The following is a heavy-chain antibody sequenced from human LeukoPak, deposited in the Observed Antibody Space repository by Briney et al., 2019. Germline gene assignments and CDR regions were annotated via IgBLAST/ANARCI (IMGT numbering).Heavy chain of an antibody. D-gene: IGHD3-22*01. Sequence: GASVKVSCKASGYTFTGYYMHWVRQAPGQGLEWMGWINPNSGGTNYAQKFQGRVTMTRDTSISTAYMELSRLRSDDTAVYYCARIRRYYDSPDWFDPWGQGTQVTVSS. CDR3: ARIRRYYDSPDWFDP. CDR2: INPNSGGT. V-gene: IGHV1-2*02. J-gene: IGHJ5*02. CDR1: GYTFTGYY.